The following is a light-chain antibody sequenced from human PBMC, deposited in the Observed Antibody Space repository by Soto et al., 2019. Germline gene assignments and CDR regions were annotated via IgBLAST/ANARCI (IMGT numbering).Light chain of an antibody. CDR3: SSNAGSNVV. Sequence: QSVLTQPPAASGSPGQSVTMSCTGTSSDVGGYNYVSWYQQHPGKAPKLLIYEVSKRPSGVPDRFSGSKSGNTASLTVSGLQPEDEADYYCSSNAGSNVVFGGGTKLPS. J-gene: IGLJ2*01. V-gene: IGLV2-8*01. CDR1: SSDVGGYNY. CDR2: EVS.